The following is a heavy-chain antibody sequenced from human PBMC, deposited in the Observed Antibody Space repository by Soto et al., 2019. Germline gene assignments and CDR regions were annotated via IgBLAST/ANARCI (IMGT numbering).Heavy chain of an antibody. D-gene: IGHD3-3*02. J-gene: IGHJ5*02. CDR3: ARYIYGQGFKA. V-gene: IGHV1-8*01. Sequence: QVQLVQPGAEVRKPGASVKVSCKASGDTFTNFDFTWVRQATGKGLEWIGWMRANSGDTGHAQKFQGRVSMTRDTSMSTAYMELSSLRAEDTAVYYCARYIYGQGFKAWGQGTLVFVSS. CDR1: GDTFTNFD. CDR2: MRANSGDT.